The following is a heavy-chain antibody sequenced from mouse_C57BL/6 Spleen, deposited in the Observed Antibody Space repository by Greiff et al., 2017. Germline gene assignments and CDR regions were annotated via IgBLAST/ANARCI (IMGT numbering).Heavy chain of an antibody. CDR1: GFSFNTYA. CDR3: VRQDYGSHFDY. D-gene: IGHD1-1*01. J-gene: IGHJ2*01. CDR2: IRSKSNNYAT. V-gene: IGHV10-1*01. Sequence: EVMLVESGGGLVQPKGSLKLSCAASGFSFNTYAMNWVRQAPGKGLEWVARIRSKSNNYATYYADSVKDRFTISRDDSESMLYLQMNNLKTEDTAMYYCVRQDYGSHFDYWGQGTTLTVSS.